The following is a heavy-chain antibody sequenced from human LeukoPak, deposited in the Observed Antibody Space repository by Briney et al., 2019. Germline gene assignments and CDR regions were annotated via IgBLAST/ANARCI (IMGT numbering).Heavy chain of an antibody. CDR1: GGSISSAHW. CDR3: ARGLGVTLVTKDAFDI. Sequence: SETLSLTCAVSGGSISSAHWWSWVRQTPAKGLEWLGEIYHSGGTNYNPSLKSRVTISMDMSKNKFSLKLASVTAADTAVYYCARGLGVTLVTKDAFDIWGQGTLVTVSS. V-gene: IGHV4-4*02. J-gene: IGHJ3*02. CDR2: IYHSGGT. D-gene: IGHD2-21*02.